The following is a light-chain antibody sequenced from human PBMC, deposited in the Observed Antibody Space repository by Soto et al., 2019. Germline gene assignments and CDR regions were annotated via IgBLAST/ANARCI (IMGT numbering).Light chain of an antibody. J-gene: IGKJ1*01. CDR2: GAS. CDR3: QQYNNWPRT. Sequence: EIVMTQSPASLSVSAVERATLSCRASQSVSSNLAWYQQKPGQAPRLLIYGASTRATGIPARFSGSGSGTEFTLTISSLQSEDFAVYYCQQYNNWPRTFGQGTRWIS. CDR1: QSVSSN. V-gene: IGKV3-15*01.